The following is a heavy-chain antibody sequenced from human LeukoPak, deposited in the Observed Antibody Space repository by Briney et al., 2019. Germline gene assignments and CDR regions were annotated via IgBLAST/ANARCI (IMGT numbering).Heavy chain of an antibody. D-gene: IGHD3-10*01. CDR1: GGSISSSSYY. CDR2: IYYSGST. Sequence: SETLSLTCTVSGGSISSSSYYWGWIRQPPGKGLEWIGSIYYSGSTYYNPSLKSRVTISVDTSKNQFSLKLSSVTAADTAVYYCASLIPRPGSGSYTRTDYWGQGTLVTVSS. J-gene: IGHJ4*02. CDR3: ASLIPRPGSGSYTRTDY. V-gene: IGHV4-39*07.